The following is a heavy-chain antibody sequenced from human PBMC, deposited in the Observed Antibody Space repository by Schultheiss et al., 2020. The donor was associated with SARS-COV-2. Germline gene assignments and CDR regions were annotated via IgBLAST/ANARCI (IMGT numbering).Heavy chain of an antibody. Sequence: SETLSLTCTVSGGSINYYYWSWIRQPPGKGLEWIGSIYYSGSTYYNPSLKSRVTISVDTSKNQFSLKLSSVTAADTAVYYCARHRFRGRTGGLNWFDPWGQGTLVTVSS. CDR3: ARHRFRGRTGGLNWFDP. CDR2: IYYSGST. J-gene: IGHJ5*02. D-gene: IGHD2-8*02. V-gene: IGHV4-39*01. CDR1: GGSINYYY.